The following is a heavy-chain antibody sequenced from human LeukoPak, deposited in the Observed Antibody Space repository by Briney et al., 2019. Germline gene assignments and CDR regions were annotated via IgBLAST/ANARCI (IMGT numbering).Heavy chain of an antibody. Sequence: SETLSLTCTVSGGSISSYYWSWIRQPAGKGLEWIGHIYTSGGTNYNPSLKSRVTMSVDTSKNQFSLKLSSVTAADTAVYYCARDRRYSSSSYYMDVWGKGTTVTVSS. V-gene: IGHV4-4*07. J-gene: IGHJ6*03. CDR1: GGSISSYY. D-gene: IGHD6-6*01. CDR2: IYTSGGT. CDR3: ARDRRYSSSSYYMDV.